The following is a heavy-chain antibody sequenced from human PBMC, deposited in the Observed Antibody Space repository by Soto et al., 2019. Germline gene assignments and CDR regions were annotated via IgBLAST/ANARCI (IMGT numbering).Heavy chain of an antibody. Sequence: QVQLQQWGAGLLKPSETLSLTCAVYGGSFSGYYWSWIRQPPGKGLEWIGEINHSGSTNYNPSLKSRVTISVDTSKNQFSRKLSSVTAADTAVYYCARVQRGYCSGGSCYRYGMDVWGQGTTVTVSS. D-gene: IGHD2-15*01. CDR1: GGSFSGYY. CDR2: INHSGST. V-gene: IGHV4-34*01. CDR3: ARVQRGYCSGGSCYRYGMDV. J-gene: IGHJ6*02.